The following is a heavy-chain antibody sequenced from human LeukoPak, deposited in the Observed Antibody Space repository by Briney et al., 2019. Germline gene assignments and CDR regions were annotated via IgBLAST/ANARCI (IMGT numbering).Heavy chain of an antibody. D-gene: IGHD6-13*01. CDR1: GGSISSGAYY. CDR2: IYYSGST. V-gene: IGHV4-31*03. Sequence: SETLSLTCTVSGGSISSGAYYWTWIRQHPGKGLEWIGYIYYSGSTYYNPSLKSRVTISVDTSKNQFSLKLSSVTAPDTALYYCARVKIPAAGFGFDYWGQGTLVTVSS. J-gene: IGHJ4*02. CDR3: ARVKIPAAGFGFDY.